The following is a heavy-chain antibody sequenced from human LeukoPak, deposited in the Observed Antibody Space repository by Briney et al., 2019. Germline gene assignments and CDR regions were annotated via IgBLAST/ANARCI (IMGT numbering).Heavy chain of an antibody. CDR2: ISGSGGST. CDR1: GFTFSSYA. V-gene: IGHV3-23*01. CDR3: AKDRYSGSSHGWFDP. D-gene: IGHD1-26*01. Sequence: GGSLRLSCAASGFTFSSYAMSWVRQAPGKGLDWVSAISGSGGSTYYADSVKGRFTISRDNSKNTLYLQMNSLRAEDTAVYYCAKDRYSGSSHGWFDPWGQGTLVTVSS. J-gene: IGHJ5*02.